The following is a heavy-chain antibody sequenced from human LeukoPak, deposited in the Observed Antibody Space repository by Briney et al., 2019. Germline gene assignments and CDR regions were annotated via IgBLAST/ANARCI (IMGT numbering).Heavy chain of an antibody. V-gene: IGHV4-38-2*02. J-gene: IGHJ4*02. D-gene: IGHD4-17*01. CDR3: AKIMTTGSFFFDY. CDR2: IYHSGST. Sequence: SETLSLTCSVSGYSIRSDYYWGWIRQPPGKGLEWIGSIYHSGSTYYNPSLKSRVTISVDTSKNQFSPRVSSVTAADTALYYCAKIMTTGSFFFDYWGQGTLVTVSS. CDR1: GYSIRSDYY.